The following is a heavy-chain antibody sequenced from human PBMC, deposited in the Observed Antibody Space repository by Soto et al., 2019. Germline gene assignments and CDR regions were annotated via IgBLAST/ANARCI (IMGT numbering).Heavy chain of an antibody. CDR3: ASEGDRYGTVFFDI. CDR1: GFTFSNYG. Sequence: GGSLRLSCAASGFTFSNYGMSWVRQAPGKGLEWVAGMPVIGDRRYYEDSVNGRFIISRDNAKNNRYRQMNSLRVADEAVYFCASEGDRYGTVFFDIWGPGTLVTVSS. CDR2: MPVIGDRR. V-gene: IGHV3-23*01. J-gene: IGHJ4*02. D-gene: IGHD1-1*01.